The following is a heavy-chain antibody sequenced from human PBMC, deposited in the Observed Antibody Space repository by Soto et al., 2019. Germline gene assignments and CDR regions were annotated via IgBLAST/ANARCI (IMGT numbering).Heavy chain of an antibody. Sequence: ASVKVSCKASGGTFSSYAISWVRQAPGQGLEWMGGIIPIFGTANYAQKFQGRVTITADESTSTAYMELSSLRSEDTAVYYCARYSGYDMPHYYYYYGMDVWGQGTTVTVSS. J-gene: IGHJ6*02. CDR2: IIPIFGTA. D-gene: IGHD5-12*01. V-gene: IGHV1-69*13. CDR3: ARYSGYDMPHYYYYYGMDV. CDR1: GGTFSSYA.